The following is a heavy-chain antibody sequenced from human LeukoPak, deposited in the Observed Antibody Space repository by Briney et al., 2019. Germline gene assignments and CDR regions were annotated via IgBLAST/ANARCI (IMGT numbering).Heavy chain of an antibody. V-gene: IGHV1-2*02. CDR2: ILPLSGDT. CDR1: GYSFSVYY. J-gene: IGHJ4*02. CDR3: ARPPRDLVSAAPFDY. Sequence: GSVRVSCKASGYSFSVYYIQWLRQVPGEGLEWVGWILPLSGDTYYAQKFRGRVTMTTDTSINTAYMELSRLKSDDTGIYFCARPPRDLVSAAPFDYWGQGTLVAVSS. D-gene: IGHD2-2*01.